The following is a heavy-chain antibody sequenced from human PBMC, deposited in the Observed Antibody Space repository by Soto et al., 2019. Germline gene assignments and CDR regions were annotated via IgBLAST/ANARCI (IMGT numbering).Heavy chain of an antibody. J-gene: IGHJ5*02. V-gene: IGHV4-34*01. CDR1: GGSFSGYY. D-gene: IGHD6-13*01. CDR3: ARGPSSSYSSSRRGWFDP. Sequence: QVQLQQWGAGLLKPSETLSLTCAVYGGSFSGYYLSCIRQPQGKGLEWIGEINHSGSTNYNPSLKSRVTISVDTSKNQFSLKLSSVTAADTAVYYCARGPSSSYSSSRRGWFDPWGQGTLVTVSS. CDR2: INHSGST.